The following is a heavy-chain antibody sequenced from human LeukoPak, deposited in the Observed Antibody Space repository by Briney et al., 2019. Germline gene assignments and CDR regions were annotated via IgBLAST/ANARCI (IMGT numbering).Heavy chain of an antibody. V-gene: IGHV3-30*18. CDR1: GFTFSSYG. Sequence: GGSLRLSCAASGFTFSSYGMHWVRQAPGKGLEWVAVISYDGSNKYSADSVKGRFTISRDNSKNTLYLQMNSLRAEDTAVYYCAKDSGGDYYDSLEYFQNWGQGTLVTVSS. CDR3: AKDSGGDYYDSLEYFQN. D-gene: IGHD3-22*01. J-gene: IGHJ1*01. CDR2: ISYDGSNK.